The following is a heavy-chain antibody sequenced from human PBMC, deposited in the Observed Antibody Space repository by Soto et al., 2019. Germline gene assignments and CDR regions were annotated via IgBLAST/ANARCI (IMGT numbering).Heavy chain of an antibody. CDR3: ASPMYYDFWSGKRGPDP. CDR2: IYYSGTT. Sequence: KTSETLSLTCSVSGGSVNSPDYYWGWIRQPPGKGLQWIGYIYYSGTTHYNPSLKTRLAISIDTSKNQFSLRLSSVTAADTAIYYCASPMYYDFWSGKRGPDPCGQGKLVTVYS. J-gene: IGHJ5*02. V-gene: IGHV4-30-4*01. D-gene: IGHD3-3*01. CDR1: GGSVNSPDYY.